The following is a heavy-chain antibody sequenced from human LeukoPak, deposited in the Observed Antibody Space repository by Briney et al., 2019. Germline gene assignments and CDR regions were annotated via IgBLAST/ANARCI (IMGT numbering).Heavy chain of an antibody. V-gene: IGHV6-1*01. Sequence: SQTLSLTCAISGDSFSSNNAAWNWITQSPSRGLEWLGRPYYRTTKWHNVYVLSVKCRIGFNEDTSKNQFSLHLTSVTAEYTAVYFCARNLEYSSSFLAFDIWGQGTMVTVSS. J-gene: IGHJ3*02. D-gene: IGHD6-13*01. CDR2: PYYRTTKWHN. CDR3: ARNLEYSSSFLAFDI. CDR1: GDSFSSNNAA.